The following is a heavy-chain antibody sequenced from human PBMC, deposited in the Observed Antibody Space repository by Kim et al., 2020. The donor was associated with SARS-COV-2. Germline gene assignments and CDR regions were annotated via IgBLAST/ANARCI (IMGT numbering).Heavy chain of an antibody. V-gene: IGHV4-39*01. D-gene: IGHD3-22*01. J-gene: IGHJ4*02. CDR3: ARGYYDSSGPSRLLGY. Sequence: SLKSRVTISVDTSKNQFSLKLSSVTAADTAVYYCARGYYDSSGPSRLLGYWGQGTLVTVSS.